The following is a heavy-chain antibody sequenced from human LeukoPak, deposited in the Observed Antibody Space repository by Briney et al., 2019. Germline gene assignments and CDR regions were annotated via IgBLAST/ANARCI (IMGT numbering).Heavy chain of an antibody. CDR1: GGSISSYY. D-gene: IGHD3-16*01. J-gene: IGHJ6*03. CDR3: ARRGGGLPLYYYRDV. CDR2: IYYSGST. V-gene: IGHV4-59*08. Sequence: SETLSLTCTVSGGSISSYYWSWIRQPPGKGLEWIGYIYYSGSTNYNPSLKSRVTISVDTSKNQFSLKLSSVTAADTAVYYCARRGGGLPLYYYRDVWRKGTTVTVSS.